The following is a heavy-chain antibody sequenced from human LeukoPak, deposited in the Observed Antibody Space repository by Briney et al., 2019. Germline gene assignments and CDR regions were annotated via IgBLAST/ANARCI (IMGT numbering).Heavy chain of an antibody. Sequence: GGSLRLSCAASGFTFSSYAMSWVRQAPGKGLEWVSAISGSGGSTYYADSVKGRFTISRDNSKNTLYLQMNSLRAEDTAVYYCAKVGGIAYNWNDDWFDPWGQGTLVTVSS. CDR2: ISGSGGST. CDR1: GFTFSSYA. V-gene: IGHV3-23*01. CDR3: AKVGGIAYNWNDDWFDP. J-gene: IGHJ5*02. D-gene: IGHD1-1*01.